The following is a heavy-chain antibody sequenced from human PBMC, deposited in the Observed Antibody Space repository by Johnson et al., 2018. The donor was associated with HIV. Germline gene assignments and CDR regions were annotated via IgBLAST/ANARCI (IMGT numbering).Heavy chain of an antibody. CDR3: ARDPDDYGGRDAFDI. J-gene: IGHJ3*02. V-gene: IGHV3-13*01. CDR1: GFTFSSYD. D-gene: IGHD4-23*01. CDR2: IGTAGDT. Sequence: VQLVESGGGLVQPGGSLRLSCAASGFTFSSYDMHWVRQATGKGLEWVSAIGTAGDTYYPGSVKGRFTISRDNSKNTLYLQMNSLRAEDTTVYYCARDPDDYGGRDAFDIWGQGTMVTVSS.